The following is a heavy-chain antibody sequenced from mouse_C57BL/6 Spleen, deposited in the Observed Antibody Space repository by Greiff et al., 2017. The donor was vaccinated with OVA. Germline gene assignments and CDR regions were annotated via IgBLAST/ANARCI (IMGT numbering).Heavy chain of an antibody. V-gene: IGHV3-1*01. J-gene: IGHJ2*01. CDR2: ISYSGST. Sequence: VQLKESGPGMVKPSQSLSLTCTVTGYSITSGYDWHWIRHFPGNKLEWMGYISYSGSTNYNPSLKSRISITHDTSKNHFFLKLNSVTTEDTATYYCARGLSDYGGYFDYWGQGTTLTVSS. CDR3: ARGLSDYGGYFDY. CDR1: GYSITSGYD. D-gene: IGHD2-4*01.